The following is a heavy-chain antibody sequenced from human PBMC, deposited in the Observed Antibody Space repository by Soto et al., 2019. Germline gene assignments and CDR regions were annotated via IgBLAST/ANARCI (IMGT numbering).Heavy chain of an antibody. J-gene: IGHJ4*02. CDR3: ARLEGLATISYYFDF. Sequence: SETLSLTCTVSGGSVSSYYWSWIRQSPGKGLEWIGYVYYSGSTKYRPSLKSRVTMSVDTSKNQFSLKLNSVTAADSAVYFCARLEGLATISYYFDFWGPGALVTVSS. D-gene: IGHD3-9*01. CDR2: VYYSGST. CDR1: GGSVSSYY. V-gene: IGHV4-59*08.